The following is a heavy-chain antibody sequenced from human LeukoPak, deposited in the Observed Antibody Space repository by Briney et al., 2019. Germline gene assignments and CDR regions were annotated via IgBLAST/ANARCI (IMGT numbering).Heavy chain of an antibody. CDR1: GGSISSYY. CDR2: ISSSGSA. CDR3: ATGPTRTPYYYMDV. D-gene: IGHD1-1*01. J-gene: IGHJ6*03. V-gene: IGHV4-4*07. Sequence: PSETLSLTCTVSGGSISSYYWNWIRQPAGKGLEWIGRISSSGSANYNPSLKSQITLSADTSRNQLSLILNSVTAADTAVFYCATGPTRTPYYYMDVWGKGTTVIVSS.